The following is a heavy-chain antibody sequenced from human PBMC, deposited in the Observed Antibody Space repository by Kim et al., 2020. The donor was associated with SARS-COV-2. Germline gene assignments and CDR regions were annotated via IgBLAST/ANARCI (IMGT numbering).Heavy chain of an antibody. Sequence: EGGTTDYAAPVKGRFTISRDDSNNTLYLQMNSLKTEDTAVYYCSTERGGYWGPGTLVTVSS. V-gene: IGHV3-15*01. J-gene: IGHJ4*02. CDR2: EGGTT. CDR3: STERGGY. D-gene: IGHD3-16*01.